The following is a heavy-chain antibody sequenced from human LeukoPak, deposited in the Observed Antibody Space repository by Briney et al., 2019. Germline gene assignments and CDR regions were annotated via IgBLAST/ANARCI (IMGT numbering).Heavy chain of an antibody. Sequence: PGGSLRLSCAASGFGFNTSWMHWVRQAPGKGLVWVARINGDGSTTNYADSVQGRFTISRDTAKNTLFLQMNSLGAEDTAVYYCIGTGTHSYWGQGTLVTVSS. J-gene: IGHJ4*02. V-gene: IGHV3-74*01. D-gene: IGHD3-10*01. CDR1: GFGFNTSW. CDR2: INGDGSTT. CDR3: IGTGTHSY.